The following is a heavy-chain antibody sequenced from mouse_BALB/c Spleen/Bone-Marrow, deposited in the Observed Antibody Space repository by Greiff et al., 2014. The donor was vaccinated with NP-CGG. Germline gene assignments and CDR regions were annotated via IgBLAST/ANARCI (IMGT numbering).Heavy chain of an antibody. CDR1: GFTFTDYF. J-gene: IGHJ2*01. Sequence: EVKLMESGGGLVQPGGSLRLSCTTSGFTFTDYFMTWVRQPPGKALEWLGFIRNKPNGYTTEYNPSVKGRFTISRDNSQGILYLQMNTLRAEDSAIYYCARDYSGYFDFWGQGTTLTVPS. CDR3: ARDYSGYFDF. CDR2: IRNKPNGYTT. V-gene: IGHV7-3*02. D-gene: IGHD5-1*01.